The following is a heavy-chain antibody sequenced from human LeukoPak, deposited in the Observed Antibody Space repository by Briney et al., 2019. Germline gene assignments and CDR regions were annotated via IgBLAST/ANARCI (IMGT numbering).Heavy chain of an antibody. J-gene: IGHJ3*02. Sequence: GGSLRLSCAASGFTFSSYSMNWVRQAPGKGLEWVSYISSSSSTIYYADSVKGRFTISRDNAKNSLYLQMNSLRAEDTAVYYCAGGGYTYDRAFDIWGQGTMVAVSS. D-gene: IGHD5-12*01. V-gene: IGHV3-48*01. CDR3: AGGGYTYDRAFDI. CDR2: ISSSSSTI. CDR1: GFTFSSYS.